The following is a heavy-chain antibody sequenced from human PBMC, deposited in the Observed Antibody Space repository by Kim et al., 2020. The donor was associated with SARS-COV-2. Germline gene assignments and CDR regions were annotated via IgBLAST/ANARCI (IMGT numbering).Heavy chain of an antibody. D-gene: IGHD1-1*01. CDR2: IGTGGDT. J-gene: IGHJ4*02. CDR3: ARGERSSSNWTRGPFDY. V-gene: IGHV3-13*04. CDR1: GFIFSYYD. Sequence: GGSLRLSCAASGFIFSYYDMHWVRQATGKGLEWVSSIGTGGDTYYPGSVRGRFTISRENAKNSLYLEMNSLRAGDTAVYYCARGERSSSNWTRGPFDYWGQGTLVTVSS.